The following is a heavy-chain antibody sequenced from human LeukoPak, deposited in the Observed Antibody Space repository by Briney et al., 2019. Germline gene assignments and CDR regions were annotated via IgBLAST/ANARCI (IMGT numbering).Heavy chain of an antibody. Sequence: GGSLRLSCAASGFAFSSHSMNWVRQAPGKGLEWVSYISTSSTTKYYADSVKGRFTISRDNAKNSLYLQMNSLRDEDTAVYYCARDRGYYYDYWDQGTLVTVSS. CDR3: ARDRGYYYDY. D-gene: IGHD3-10*01. J-gene: IGHJ4*02. V-gene: IGHV3-48*02. CDR1: GFAFSSHS. CDR2: ISTSSTTK.